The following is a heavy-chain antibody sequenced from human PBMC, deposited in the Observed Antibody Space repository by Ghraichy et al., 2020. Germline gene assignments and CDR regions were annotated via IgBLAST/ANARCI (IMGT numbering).Heavy chain of an antibody. CDR2: IYYSGST. CDR1: GGSISSGGYY. D-gene: IGHD3-22*01. V-gene: IGHV4-31*03. CDR3: ARASSGYSEDAFDI. Sequence: SQTLSLTCTVSGGSISSGGYYWSWIRQLPGKGLEWTGYIYYSGSTYYNPSLESRVTISVDTSKNQFSLNLSSMTAADTAVYYCARASSGYSEDAFDIWGQGTMVTVSS. J-gene: IGHJ3*02.